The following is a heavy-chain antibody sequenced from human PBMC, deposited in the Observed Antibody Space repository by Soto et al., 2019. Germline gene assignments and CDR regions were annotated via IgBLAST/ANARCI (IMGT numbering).Heavy chain of an antibody. V-gene: IGHV3-23*01. J-gene: IGHJ6*02. CDR3: ANTGLDDSSGYYPDYYYYGMDV. CDR2: ISGSGGST. D-gene: IGHD3-22*01. Sequence: PGGSLRLSCAAAGFTFSSYAMSWVRQAPGKGLGWVSAISGSGGSTYYADSVKGRFTISRDNSKNTLYLQMNSLRAEDTAVYYCANTGLDDSSGYYPDYYYYGMDVWGQGTTVTVSS. CDR1: GFTFSSYA.